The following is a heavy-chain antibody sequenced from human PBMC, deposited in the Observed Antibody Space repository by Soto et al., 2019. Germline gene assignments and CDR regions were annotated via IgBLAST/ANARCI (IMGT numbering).Heavy chain of an antibody. Sequence: ASVKVSCKASGGTFSSYAISWVRQAPGQGLEWMGGIIPIFGTANYAQRFQGRVTITADESTSTAYMELSSLRSEDTAVYYCARGLVPAAIRIYYGMDVWGQGTTVTVSS. J-gene: IGHJ6*02. CDR1: GGTFSSYA. D-gene: IGHD2-2*01. CDR2: IIPIFGTA. CDR3: ARGLVPAAIRIYYGMDV. V-gene: IGHV1-69*13.